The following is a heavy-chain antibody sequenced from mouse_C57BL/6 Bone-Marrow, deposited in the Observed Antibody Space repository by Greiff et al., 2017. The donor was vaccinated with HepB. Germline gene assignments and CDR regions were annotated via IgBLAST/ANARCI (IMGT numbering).Heavy chain of an antibody. Sequence: VQLKESGGDLVKPGGSLKLSCAASGFTFSSYGMSWVRQTPDKRLEWVATISSGGSYTYYPDSVKGRFTISRDNAKNTLYLQMSSLKSEDTAMYYCARGDYYGSSLDYWGQGTTLTVSS. CDR1: GFTFSSYG. D-gene: IGHD1-1*01. V-gene: IGHV5-6*01. J-gene: IGHJ2*01. CDR3: ARGDYYGSSLDY. CDR2: ISSGGSYT.